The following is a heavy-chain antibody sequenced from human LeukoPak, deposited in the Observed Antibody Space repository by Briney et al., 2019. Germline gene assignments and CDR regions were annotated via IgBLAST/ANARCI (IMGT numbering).Heavy chain of an antibody. Sequence: SETLSLTCTVSGGSISSYYWSWIRQPPGKGLEWIGYIYTSGSTNYNPSLKSRVTISVDTSKNQFSLKLSSVTAADTAVYYCARKRLSGSYLWPNYGMDVWGQGTTVTVSS. J-gene: IGHJ6*02. CDR2: IYTSGST. D-gene: IGHD3-10*01. V-gene: IGHV4-4*09. CDR3: ARKRLSGSYLWPNYGMDV. CDR1: GGSISSYY.